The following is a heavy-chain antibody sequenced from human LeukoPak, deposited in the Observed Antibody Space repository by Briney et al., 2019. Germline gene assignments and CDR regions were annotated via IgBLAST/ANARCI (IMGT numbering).Heavy chain of an antibody. CDR1: GFTFSGYA. V-gene: IGHV3-23*01. CDR2: ISASGGST. D-gene: IGHD3-22*01. CDR3: AKGEGDSSGYYHDGFDI. J-gene: IGHJ3*02. Sequence: GGSLRLSCAASGFTFSGYAMSWVRQVPGKGLEWVSGISASGGSTYYADSVRGRFTISRDNFKNTVYLQMNSLRAEDTAVYYCAKGEGDSSGYYHDGFDIWGQGTMVTVSS.